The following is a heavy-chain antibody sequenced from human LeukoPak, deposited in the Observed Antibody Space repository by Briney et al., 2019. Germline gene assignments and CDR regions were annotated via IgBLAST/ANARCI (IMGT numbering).Heavy chain of an antibody. V-gene: IGHV4-38-2*02. J-gene: IGHJ5*02. CDR1: GYSISTGYY. CDR3: ARGQARLAWFDP. CDR2: MYHSGST. D-gene: IGHD6-19*01. Sequence: SQTLSLTCTVSGYSISTGYYWGWIRQPPGKGLEWIGSMYHSGSTYYKPSLKSRVTISLDTSKNQFSLKLRSVTAADTAVYYCARGQARLAWFDPWGQGTLVTVSS.